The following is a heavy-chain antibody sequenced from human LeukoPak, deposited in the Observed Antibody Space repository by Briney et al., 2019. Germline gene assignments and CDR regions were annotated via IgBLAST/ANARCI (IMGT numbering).Heavy chain of an antibody. CDR2: INPSGGST. Sequence: ASVKVSCKASGYTFTGYYMHWVRQAPGQGLEWMGWINPSGGSTSYAQKFQGRVTMTRDMSTSTVYMELSSLRSEDTAVYYCARLYFRGALDIWGQGTMVTVSS. D-gene: IGHD3-16*01. CDR3: ARLYFRGALDI. J-gene: IGHJ3*02. V-gene: IGHV1-46*01. CDR1: GYTFTGYY.